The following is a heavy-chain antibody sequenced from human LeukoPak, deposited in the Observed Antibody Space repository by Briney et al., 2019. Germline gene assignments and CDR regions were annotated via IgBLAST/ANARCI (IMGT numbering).Heavy chain of an antibody. D-gene: IGHD5-12*01. CDR3: AKDKSLMATGYFDY. CDR1: GGSISSYY. CDR2: IYYSGST. V-gene: IGHV4-59*12. J-gene: IGHJ4*02. Sequence: TSETLSLTCTVSGGSISSYYWSWIRQPPGKGLEWIGYIYYSGSTNYNPSLKSRVTISVDTSKNQFSLKLSSVTAADTAVYYCAKDKSLMATGYFDYWGQGTLVTVSS.